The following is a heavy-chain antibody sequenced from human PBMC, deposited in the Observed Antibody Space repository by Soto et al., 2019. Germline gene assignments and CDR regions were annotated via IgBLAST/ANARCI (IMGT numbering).Heavy chain of an antibody. J-gene: IGHJ3*02. CDR2: ISYDGSNK. CDR3: ARDEGQWLVLGAFDI. CDR1: GFTFSSYA. V-gene: IGHV3-30-3*01. Sequence: GGSLRLSCAASGFTFSSYAMHWVRQAPGKGLEWVAVISYDGSNKYYADSVKGRFTISRDNSKNTLYLQMNSLRAEDTAVYYCARDEGQWLVLGAFDIWGQGTMVTVSS. D-gene: IGHD6-19*01.